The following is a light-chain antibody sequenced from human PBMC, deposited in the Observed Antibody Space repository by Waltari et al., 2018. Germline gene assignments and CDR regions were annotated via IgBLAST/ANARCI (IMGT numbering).Light chain of an antibody. CDR2: EVS. CDR1: SSAVGSYNL. Sequence: QSALTQPASVSGSPGQSITISCTRTSSAVGSYNLVSWYQQHPGKAPKLMIYEVSKRPSGVSNRFSGSKSGNTASLTISGLQAEDEADYYCCSYAGSSTFVFGGGTKLTVL. V-gene: IGLV2-23*02. J-gene: IGLJ2*01. CDR3: CSYAGSSTFV.